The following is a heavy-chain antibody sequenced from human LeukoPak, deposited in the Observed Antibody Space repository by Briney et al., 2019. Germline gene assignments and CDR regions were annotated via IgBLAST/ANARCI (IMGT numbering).Heavy chain of an antibody. Sequence: SETLSLTCTVSGGSISSSSYYWGWIRQPPGKGLEWIGSIYYSGSTYYNPSLKSRVTISVDTSKNQFSLKLSSVTAAGTAVYYCARQLPYSSGWYFDPWGQGTLVTVSS. D-gene: IGHD6-19*01. V-gene: IGHV4-39*01. CDR1: GGSISSSSYY. J-gene: IGHJ5*02. CDR2: IYYSGST. CDR3: ARQLPYSSGWYFDP.